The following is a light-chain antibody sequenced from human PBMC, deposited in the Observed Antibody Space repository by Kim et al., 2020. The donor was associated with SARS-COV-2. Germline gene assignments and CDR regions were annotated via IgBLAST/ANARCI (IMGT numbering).Light chain of an antibody. CDR3: QQYNSYSST. CDR1: QSISSW. V-gene: IGKV1-5*03. J-gene: IGKJ2*01. Sequence: DIQMTQSPSTLSASVGDRVTITCRASQSISSWLAWYQQKPGKAPKLLIYKASNLESGVPSRFSGSGSGTEFTLTISSLQPDDFATYYCQQYNSYSSTFGQGTKLEI. CDR2: KAS.